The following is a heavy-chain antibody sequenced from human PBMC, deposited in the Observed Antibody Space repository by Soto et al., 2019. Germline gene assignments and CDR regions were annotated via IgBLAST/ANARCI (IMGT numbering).Heavy chain of an antibody. CDR2: IIPLFGPK. V-gene: IGHV1-69*01. CDR3: ARGLDTTVAHSHN. J-gene: IGHJ4*02. CDR1: GGTFSSFA. Sequence: QVQLVQSGAEVKKPGSSVKVSCKASGGTFSSFAISWGRQAPGQGLEWMGDIIPLFGPKNYAQTFQGRVTFPADESTTTAYMELRSLRSNDTAGYYCARGLDTTVAHSHNWGQGTLVTVSS. D-gene: IGHD1-1*01.